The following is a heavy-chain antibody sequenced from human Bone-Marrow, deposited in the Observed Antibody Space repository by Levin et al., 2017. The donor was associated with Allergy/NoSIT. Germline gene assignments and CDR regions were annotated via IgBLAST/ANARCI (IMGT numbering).Heavy chain of an antibody. D-gene: IGHD3-3*02. CDR1: GYNFNDYY. CDR2: IHPSGGYT. V-gene: IGHV1-46*02. CDR3: ARDALGLATVQYYYGMDV. J-gene: IGHJ6*02. Sequence: PGASVKVSCKASGYNFNDYYIHWVRQAPGQGLEWMGVIHPSGGYTTYGQKSQGRVTMTRDTSTSTVYMELSGLRFEDAAIYYCARDALGLATVQYYYGMDVWGQGTTVTVSS.